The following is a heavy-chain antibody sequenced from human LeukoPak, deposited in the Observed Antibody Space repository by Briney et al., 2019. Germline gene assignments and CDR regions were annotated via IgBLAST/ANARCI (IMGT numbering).Heavy chain of an antibody. CDR2: ISYDGSNK. J-gene: IGHJ4*02. V-gene: IGHV3-30*04. Sequence: GGSLRFSCAASGFTFSSYAMHWVRQAPGKGLDWVAGISYDGSNKYYADSVKGRFTISRDNSKNTMYLQMNSLRPENTAVYECARETHWRGFDYWGQGTLVTVSS. CDR3: ARETHWRGFDY. D-gene: IGHD1-1*01. CDR1: GFTFSSYA.